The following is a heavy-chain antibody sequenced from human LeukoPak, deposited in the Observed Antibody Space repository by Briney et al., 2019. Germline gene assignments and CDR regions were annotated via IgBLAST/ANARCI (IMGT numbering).Heavy chain of an antibody. CDR2: TYYRSKWYN. V-gene: IGHV6-1*01. Sequence: SQTLSLTCGISGDSVSSNSAAWHWIRQSPSRGLEWLGRTYYRSKWYNNYAISVKSRITINPDTSKNQFSLQLNSVTPEDTAVYYCARVGAWGSLDCWGQGTLVTVSS. CDR1: GDSVSSNSAA. D-gene: IGHD7-27*01. J-gene: IGHJ4*02. CDR3: ARVGAWGSLDC.